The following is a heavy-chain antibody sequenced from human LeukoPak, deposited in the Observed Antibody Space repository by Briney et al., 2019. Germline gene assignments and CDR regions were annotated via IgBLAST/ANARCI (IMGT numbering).Heavy chain of an antibody. CDR2: IYYTGST. Sequence: PSETLSLTCTVSGGSVNNYYWSLIRQPPGKGLEWIGYIYYTGSTNYTPSLKSRVTISVDTSTNQFSLKLTSVTATDTAVYYCARHRPAISGFDYWGQGTLVTVSS. J-gene: IGHJ4*02. CDR3: ARHRPAISGFDY. CDR1: GGSVNNYY. V-gene: IGHV4-59*08.